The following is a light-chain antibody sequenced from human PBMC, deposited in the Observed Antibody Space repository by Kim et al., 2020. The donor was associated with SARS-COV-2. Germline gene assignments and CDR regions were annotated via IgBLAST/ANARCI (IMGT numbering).Light chain of an antibody. J-gene: IGKJ1*01. CDR1: QSVSSN. CDR3: QQYNNWPRWT. V-gene: IGKV3-15*01. Sequence: SPGERATLSCRASQSVSSNLAWYQQEPGQAPRLLIYGASTRATGIPARFSGSGSGTEFTLTISSLQSEDFAVYYCQQYNNWPRWTFGQGTKVDIK. CDR2: GAS.